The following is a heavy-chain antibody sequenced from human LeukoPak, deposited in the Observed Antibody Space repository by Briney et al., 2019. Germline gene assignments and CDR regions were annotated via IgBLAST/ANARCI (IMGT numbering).Heavy chain of an antibody. CDR1: GFTFSSYA. D-gene: IGHD6-19*01. Sequence: PGGSLRLSCAASGFTFSSYAMHWVRQAPGKGLEWVAVISYDGSKYYADSVKGRFTISRDNSKNTLYLQMNSLRAEDTAVYYCSSSGWYFYFDYWGQGTPVTVSS. J-gene: IGHJ4*02. CDR2: ISYDGSK. CDR3: SSSGWYFYFDY. V-gene: IGHV3-30*04.